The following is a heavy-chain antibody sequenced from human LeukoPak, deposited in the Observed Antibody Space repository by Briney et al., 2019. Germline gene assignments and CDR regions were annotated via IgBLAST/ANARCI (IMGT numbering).Heavy chain of an antibody. CDR2: ISSSGSTI. D-gene: IGHD1-26*01. J-gene: IGHJ3*02. V-gene: IGHV3-11*04. CDR3: ARGVRVAGERAFDI. Sequence: GSLRLSCAASGFTFSDYYMSWIHQAPGKGLEWVSYISSSGSTIYYADSVKGRFAISRDNAKNSLYLQMNSLRAEDTAVYYCARGVRVAGERAFDIWGQGTMVTVSS. CDR1: GFTFSDYY.